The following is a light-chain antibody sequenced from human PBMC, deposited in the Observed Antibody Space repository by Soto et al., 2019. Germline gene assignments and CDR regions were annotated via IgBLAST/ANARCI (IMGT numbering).Light chain of an antibody. Sequence: DIQMTQSPSTLSASVGDRVTITCRASQSISSWLAWYQQKPGKAPKLLIYKASSLESGVPSRFSGSGSGTEFTLTISSLQPDYVATYYCQQYNSYSPITFGQGTRLEIK. J-gene: IGKJ5*01. CDR1: QSISSW. CDR2: KAS. V-gene: IGKV1-5*03. CDR3: QQYNSYSPIT.